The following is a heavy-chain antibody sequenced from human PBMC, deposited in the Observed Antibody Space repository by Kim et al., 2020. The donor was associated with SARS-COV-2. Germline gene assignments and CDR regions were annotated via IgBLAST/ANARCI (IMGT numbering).Heavy chain of an antibody. CDR3: ARDMMGGVIIKTNYNWFDP. Sequence: SETLSLTCAVYGGSFSGYYWSWIRQPPGKGLEWIGEINHSGSTNYNPSLKSRVTISVDTSKNQFSLKLSSVTAADTAVYYCARDMMGGVIIKTNYNWFDP. V-gene: IGHV4-34*01. CDR2: INHSGST. D-gene: IGHD3-10*01. CDR1: GGSFSGYY. J-gene: IGHJ5*02.